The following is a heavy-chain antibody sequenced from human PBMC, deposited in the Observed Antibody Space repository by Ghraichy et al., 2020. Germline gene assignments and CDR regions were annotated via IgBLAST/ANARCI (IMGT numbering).Heavy chain of an antibody. CDR2: IYYSGTT. J-gene: IGHJ6*04. D-gene: IGHD3-16*02. CDR3: ARSRSGGIIITFGGIVARLDV. Sequence: SETLSLTCTVSGDSISSSSYLWGWIRQPPGQGLEWIGSIYYSGTTYYNPSLKSRVSISVDTSKNQFSLNLSSVTAADTALYYCARSRSGGIIITFGGIVARLDVWGKATTVTVSS. CDR1: GDSISSSSYL. V-gene: IGHV4-39*01.